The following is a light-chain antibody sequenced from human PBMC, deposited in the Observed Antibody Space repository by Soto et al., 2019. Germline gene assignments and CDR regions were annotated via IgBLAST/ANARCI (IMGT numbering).Light chain of an antibody. CDR1: QSLSSN. V-gene: IGKV3-15*01. Sequence: EILMTQSPATLSVSPGERATLSCRASQSLSSNLAWYQQKPGQAPRLLIYGASTRATGIPARFSGSGSGTEFTLTISSLQSEDWAVYYCQQYNKWPPSFGPGTKVDIX. J-gene: IGKJ3*01. CDR2: GAS. CDR3: QQYNKWPPS.